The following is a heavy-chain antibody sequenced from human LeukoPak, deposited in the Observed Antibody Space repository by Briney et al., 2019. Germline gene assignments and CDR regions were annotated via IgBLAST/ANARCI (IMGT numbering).Heavy chain of an antibody. CDR2: IYYSGST. CDR1: GGSISSYY. CDR3: ARVGDYGPWYFDL. D-gene: IGHD4/OR15-4a*01. Sequence: SETLSLTCTVSGGSISSYYWSWIRQPPGKGLEWIGYIYYSGSTNYDPSLKSRVTISVDTSKNRFSLKLSPVTAADTAVYYCARVGDYGPWYFDLWGRGTLVTVSS. V-gene: IGHV4-59*01. J-gene: IGHJ2*01.